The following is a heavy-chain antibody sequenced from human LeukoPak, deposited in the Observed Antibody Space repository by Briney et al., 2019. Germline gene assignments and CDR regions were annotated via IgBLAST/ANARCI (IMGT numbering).Heavy chain of an antibody. J-gene: IGHJ4*02. CDR2: IYWDDDK. Sequence: ESGPTLVNPTQTLTLTCTFSGFSLSTSGVGVGWIRQPPGKALEWLALIYWDDDKRYSPSLKSRLTITKDTSKNQVVLTMTNMDPVDTATYYCAHRLFWTGEMATTPSRFDYCGQGTLVTVSS. V-gene: IGHV2-5*02. CDR3: AHRLFWTGEMATTPSRFDY. D-gene: IGHD5-24*01. CDR1: GFSLSTSGVG.